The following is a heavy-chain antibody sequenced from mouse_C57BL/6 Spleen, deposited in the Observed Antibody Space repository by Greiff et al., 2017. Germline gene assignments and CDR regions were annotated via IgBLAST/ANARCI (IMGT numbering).Heavy chain of an antibody. D-gene: IGHD1-1*01. J-gene: IGHJ1*03. CDR2: IDPSDSYT. CDR1: GYTFTSYW. CDR3: ARRSYYGSSKYFDV. Sequence: QVQLQQPGAELVRPGTSVKLSCKASGYTFTSYWMHWVKQRPGQGLEWIGVIDPSDSYTNYNQKFKGKATLTVDTSSSTAYMQLSSLTSEDSAVYYCARRSYYGSSKYFDVWGTGTTVTVSS. V-gene: IGHV1-59*01.